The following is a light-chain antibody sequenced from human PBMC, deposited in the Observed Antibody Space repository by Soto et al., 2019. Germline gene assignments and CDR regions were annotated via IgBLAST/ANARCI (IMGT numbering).Light chain of an antibody. CDR1: QSISNR. J-gene: IGKJ1*01. CDR3: HHYCGMWA. Sequence: DIKMNQSPSTLSASLGNRITTRCRASQSISNRLAWYQQKPGKAPKVLIYDASNLEGGVPSRFSGSGSGTEFILSINSLQPDDFATYYCHHYCGMWAFGQGTKVDIK. V-gene: IGKV1-5*01. CDR2: DAS.